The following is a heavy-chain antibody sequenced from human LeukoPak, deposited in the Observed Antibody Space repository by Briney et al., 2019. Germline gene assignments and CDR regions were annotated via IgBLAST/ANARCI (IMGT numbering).Heavy chain of an antibody. J-gene: IGHJ4*02. CDR1: GLTFSNYI. Sequence: GGSLRLSCAASGLTFSNYIMSWVRQAPGKGLEWVSSISGSSVTTSYADSVKGRFSISRDNSKNTLYLQMNSLRAEDTAVYYCAKDLAGSGSYSFDYWGQGTLVTVSS. D-gene: IGHD1-26*01. CDR3: AKDLAGSGSYSFDY. CDR2: ISGSSVTT. V-gene: IGHV3-23*01.